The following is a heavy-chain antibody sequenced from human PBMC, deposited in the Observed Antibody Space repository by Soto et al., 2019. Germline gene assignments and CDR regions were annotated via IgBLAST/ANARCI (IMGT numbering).Heavy chain of an antibody. V-gene: IGHV3-53*02. J-gene: IGHJ3*02. CDR3: AREKVGAYYDAFDI. CDR1: GFTVSSNY. D-gene: IGHD1-26*01. Sequence: EVQLVETGGGLIQPGGSLRLSCAASGFTVSSNYMSWVRQAPGKGLEWVSVIYSGGSTYYADSVKGRFTISRDNSKNTLYLQMNSLRAEDTAVYYCAREKVGAYYDAFDIWGQGTMVTVSS. CDR2: IYSGGST.